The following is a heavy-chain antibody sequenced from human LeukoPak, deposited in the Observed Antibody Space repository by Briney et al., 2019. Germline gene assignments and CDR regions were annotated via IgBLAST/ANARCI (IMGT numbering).Heavy chain of an antibody. CDR1: GYVYTSHW. CDR3: ARGAESSSWYGSGWFDP. J-gene: IGHJ5*02. V-gene: IGHV1-46*01. Sequence: ASVKVSCKASGYVYTSHWMHWVRQAPGQGLEWMGIINPSGGSTSYAQKFQGRVTMTRDTSTSTVYMDLSSLRSEDTAVYYCARGAESSSWYGSGWFDPWGQGTLVTVSS. CDR2: INPSGGST. D-gene: IGHD6-13*01.